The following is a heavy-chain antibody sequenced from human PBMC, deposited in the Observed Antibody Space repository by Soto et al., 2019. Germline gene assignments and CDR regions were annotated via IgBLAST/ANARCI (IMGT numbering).Heavy chain of an antibody. Sequence: QVQLVQSGAEVKKPGASVKVSCKASGYTFTSYAMHWVRQAPGQRLEWMGWINAGNGNTKYSQKFQGRVTITRDTSASTAYMELSSLRSEDTAVYYCARLAIAAAGTGYDYYYGMDVWGQGTTVTVSS. CDR2: INAGNGNT. V-gene: IGHV1-3*01. CDR1: GYTFTSYA. D-gene: IGHD6-13*01. J-gene: IGHJ6*02. CDR3: ARLAIAAAGTGYDYYYGMDV.